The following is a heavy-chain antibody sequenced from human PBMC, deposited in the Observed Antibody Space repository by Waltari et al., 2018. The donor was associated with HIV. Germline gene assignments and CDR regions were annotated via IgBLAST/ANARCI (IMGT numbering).Heavy chain of an antibody. CDR1: GGSIRSSSYY. CDR2: IYYSGST. V-gene: IGHV4-39*01. J-gene: IGHJ2*01. Sequence: QLQLPESGPGLVKPSETLSLTCTVSGGSIRSSSYYWGRIRQPPGRGLEWIGSIYYSGSTYYNPSLKSRVTISVDTSKNQFSLKLSSVTAADTAVYYCARVQTGVDTAMVNRYFDLWGRGTLVTVSS. D-gene: IGHD5-18*01. CDR3: ARVQTGVDTAMVNRYFDL.